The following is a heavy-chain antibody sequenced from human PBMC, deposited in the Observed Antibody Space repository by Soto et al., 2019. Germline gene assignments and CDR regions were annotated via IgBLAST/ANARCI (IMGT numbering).Heavy chain of an antibody. CDR3: AAPNDFWSGYYPYDY. D-gene: IGHD3-3*01. V-gene: IGHV3-23*01. J-gene: IGHJ4*02. Sequence: GGSLRLSCAASGFTFSSYAMSWVRQAPGKGLEWVSAISGSGGSTYYADSVKVRFTISRDNSKNTLYLQMNSLRAEDTAVYYCAAPNDFWSGYYPYDYWGQGTLVTVSS. CDR2: ISGSGGST. CDR1: GFTFSSYA.